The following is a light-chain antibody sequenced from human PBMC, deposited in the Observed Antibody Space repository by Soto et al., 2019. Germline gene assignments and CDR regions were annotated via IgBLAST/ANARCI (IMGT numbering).Light chain of an antibody. Sequence: EIVMTQSPATLSVSPGERATLSCRASQSVSSNLGWYQQRPGQAPRLLIYGASTRATGIPARFSGSGSGTEFTLTISSLQSEDFEVYYCQQCANWPLTFGGGTKVEIK. CDR2: GAS. CDR3: QQCANWPLT. J-gene: IGKJ4*01. CDR1: QSVSSN. V-gene: IGKV3-15*01.